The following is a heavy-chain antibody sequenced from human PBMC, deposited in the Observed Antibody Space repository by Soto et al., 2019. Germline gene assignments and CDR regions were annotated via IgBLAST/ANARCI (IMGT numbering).Heavy chain of an antibody. D-gene: IGHD2-2*01. J-gene: IGHJ6*02. CDR3: ARLVPAARRSRYYYGMDV. Sequence: PGESLKISCKGSGYSFTSYWIGWVRQMPGKGLEWMGIIYPGDSDTRYSPSFQGQVTISADKSISTAYLQWSSLKASDTAMYYCARLVPAARRSRYYYGMDVWGQGTTVTVSS. V-gene: IGHV5-51*01. CDR2: IYPGDSDT. CDR1: GYSFTSYW.